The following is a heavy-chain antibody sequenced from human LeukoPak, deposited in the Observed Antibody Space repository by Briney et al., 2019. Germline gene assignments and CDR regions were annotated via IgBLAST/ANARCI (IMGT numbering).Heavy chain of an antibody. Sequence: GGSLRLSCAASGFTFSSYWMHWVRQAPGKGLVWVSRINTDGSSTSYADSVKGRFTISRDNAKNTLYLQMNSLRAEDTAVYYCARVTSGWWTDFDYWGQGTLVTVSS. J-gene: IGHJ4*02. V-gene: IGHV3-74*01. CDR3: ARVTSGWWTDFDY. CDR1: GFTFSSYW. CDR2: INTDGSST. D-gene: IGHD6-19*01.